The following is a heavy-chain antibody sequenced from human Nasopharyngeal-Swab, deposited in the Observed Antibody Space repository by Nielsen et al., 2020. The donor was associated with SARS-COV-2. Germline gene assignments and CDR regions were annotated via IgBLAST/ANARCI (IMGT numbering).Heavy chain of an antibody. J-gene: IGHJ6*02. V-gene: IGHV4-39*07. CDR3: ASVLGYCSSTSCYYYGMDV. D-gene: IGHD2-2*01. Sequence: WIRQPPGKGLEWIGSIYYSGSTYYNPSLKSRVTISVDKSKNQFSLKLSSVTAADTAVYYCASVLGYCSSTSCYYYGMDVWGQGTTVTVSS. CDR2: IYYSGST.